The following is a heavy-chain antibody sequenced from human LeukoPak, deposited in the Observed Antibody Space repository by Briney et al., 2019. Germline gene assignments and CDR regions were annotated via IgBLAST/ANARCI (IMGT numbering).Heavy chain of an antibody. J-gene: IGHJ3*02. CDR2: FYYSGST. CDR3: ARVPGIVVVPAAISLGAVDI. Sequence: SETLSLTCSVSGGSISIYYSRWIRHPPGKGLEWVGYFYYSGSTNYHPSLKSQVPISGDTSSNQFPLKLSSVTAAGTAVYYCARVPGIVVVPAAISLGAVDIWGQGTMFTVSS. CDR1: GGSISIYY. D-gene: IGHD2-2*01. V-gene: IGHV4-59*01.